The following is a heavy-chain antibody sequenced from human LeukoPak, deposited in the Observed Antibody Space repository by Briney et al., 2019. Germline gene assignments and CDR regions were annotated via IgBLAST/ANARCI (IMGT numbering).Heavy chain of an antibody. J-gene: IGHJ4*02. CDR3: ARHPGYSAFDL. Sequence: GGSLRLSCAASGFNFTAFWMSWVRQTPEKGLGFVANINRDGSVKNYVDSVKGRFTISRDNAKKSLFLELNSLRADDTAVFYCARHPGYSAFDLWGQGSLVTVSS. D-gene: IGHD5-12*01. CDR1: GFNFTAFW. V-gene: IGHV3-7*01. CDR2: INRDGSVK.